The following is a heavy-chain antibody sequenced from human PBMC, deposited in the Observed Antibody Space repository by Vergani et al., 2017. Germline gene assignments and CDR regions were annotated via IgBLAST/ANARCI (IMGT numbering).Heavy chain of an antibody. Sequence: QVQLVQSGSEVRKPGASVKVSCPVSGYSLTELIIHWVRQAPGKGLEWMGGFDPEHGEVTFAHHIKGRVTMTEDRSTDTAYMELSSLRPEDTALYYCAIVSDYHDSSGYYLDYWGQGTLVTVSS. J-gene: IGHJ4*02. CDR2: FDPEHGEV. V-gene: IGHV1-24*01. CDR1: GYSLTELI. CDR3: AIVSDYHDSSGYYLDY. D-gene: IGHD3-22*01.